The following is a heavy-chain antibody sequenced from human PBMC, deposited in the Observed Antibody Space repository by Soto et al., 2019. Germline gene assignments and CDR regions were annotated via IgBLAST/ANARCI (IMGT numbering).Heavy chain of an antibody. V-gene: IGHV4-59*11. CDR3: ARARFQLLHPYYYGMDV. D-gene: IGHD2-15*01. J-gene: IGHJ6*02. CDR2: IYYTEKT. Sequence: QVQLQQSGPGLVKPSETLSLTCTVSGGSISSHYWSWIRQPPGKGLDWIGYIYYTEKTNYNPSLKSRVTISVDTSKNQFSLKLRSVTAADTGVYFCARARFQLLHPYYYGMDVWGQGTAVTVSS. CDR1: GGSISSHY.